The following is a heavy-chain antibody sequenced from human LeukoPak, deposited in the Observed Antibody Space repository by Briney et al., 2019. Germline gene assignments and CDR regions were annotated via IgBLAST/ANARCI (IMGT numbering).Heavy chain of an antibody. V-gene: IGHV3-30*03. D-gene: IGHD3-16*01. CDR3: ASGTFLYYFDY. Sequence: GGSLRLSCAASGFTFSSYGMHWVRQAPGKGLEWVAVVSYDGSDRYYVDSVKGRFTISRDNSRNTLFLQLNSLRAEHTAMYYCASGTFLYYFDYWGQGALVTVSS. J-gene: IGHJ4*02. CDR2: VSYDGSDR. CDR1: GFTFSSYG.